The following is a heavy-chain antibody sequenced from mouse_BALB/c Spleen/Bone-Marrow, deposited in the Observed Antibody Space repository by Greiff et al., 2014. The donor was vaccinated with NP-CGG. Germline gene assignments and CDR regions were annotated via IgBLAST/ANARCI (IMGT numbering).Heavy chain of an antibody. CDR3: ARDCLWYFDV. CDR2: IKAGGST. Sequence: QVQLKESGPGLAAPSQSLSITCTASGYSLTSYGVHWVRQPPGKGLEWLGDIKAGGSTNYNSALMSRLSISKDNSKSQVFLKMNSLQTDDTAMYYCARDCLWYFDVWGAGTTVTVSS. CDR1: GYSLTSYG. J-gene: IGHJ1*01. V-gene: IGHV2-9*02.